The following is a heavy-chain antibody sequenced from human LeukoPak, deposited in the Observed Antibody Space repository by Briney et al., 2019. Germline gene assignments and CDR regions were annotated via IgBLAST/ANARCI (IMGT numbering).Heavy chain of an antibody. J-gene: IGHJ5*02. V-gene: IGHV4-34*01. Sequence: SETLSLTCAVYGGSFRGYYWSWIRQPPGKGLEWIGEISHSGSTNYNPSLKSRVTISVDTSKNQFSLKLSSVTAADTAVYYCAREANQDEGNTVSTSWFDPCGQGTLVTVSS. D-gene: IGHD4-17*01. CDR3: AREANQDEGNTVSTSWFDP. CDR2: ISHSGST. CDR1: GGSFRGYY.